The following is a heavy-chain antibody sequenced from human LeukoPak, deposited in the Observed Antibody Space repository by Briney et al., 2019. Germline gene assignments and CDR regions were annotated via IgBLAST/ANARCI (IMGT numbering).Heavy chain of an antibody. J-gene: IGHJ4*02. D-gene: IGHD7-27*01. V-gene: IGHV3-74*01. CDR3: VSIPGD. CDR1: GFTLSSYW. CDR2: INSDGSST. Sequence: GGSLRLSCAAAGFTLSSYWMHWVRQAPGKGLVWVSRINSDGSSTSYADSVKGRFTISRDNAKNTLYLQMNTLRAEDTAVYYCVSIPGDWGQGILVTVSS.